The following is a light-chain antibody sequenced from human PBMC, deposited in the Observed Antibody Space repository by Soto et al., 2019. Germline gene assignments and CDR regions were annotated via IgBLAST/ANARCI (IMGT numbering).Light chain of an antibody. CDR1: SSDVGTYNS. CDR3: SSYTRRSTVL. V-gene: IGLV2-14*01. CDR2: DVV. J-gene: IGLJ2*01. Sequence: QSALTQPASVSGSPGQSITISCTGTSSDVGTYNSVSWYQQHPGKAPKLMIYDVVIRPSGVSNRFSGSKSGNTASLTISGLQAEYEADYYCSSYTRRSTVLFGGGTKLTVL.